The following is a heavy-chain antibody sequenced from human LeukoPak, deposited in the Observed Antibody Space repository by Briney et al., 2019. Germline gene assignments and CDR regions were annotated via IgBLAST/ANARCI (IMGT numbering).Heavy chain of an antibody. CDR1: GGTFSSYT. CDR3: ARVMWGSSRWYFDL. D-gene: IGHD7-27*01. V-gene: IGHV1-46*01. J-gene: IGHJ2*01. CDR2: INPSGGST. Sequence: ASVKVSCKASGGTFSSYTISWVRQAPGQGLEWMGIINPSGGSTSYAQKFQGRVTMTRDTSTSTVYMELSSLRSEDTAVYYCARVMWGSSRWYFDLWGRGTLVTVSS.